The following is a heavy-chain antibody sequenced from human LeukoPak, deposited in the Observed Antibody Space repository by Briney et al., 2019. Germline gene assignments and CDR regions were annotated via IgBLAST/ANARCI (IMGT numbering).Heavy chain of an antibody. CDR1: GFTFSSYA. D-gene: IGHD6-19*01. Sequence: GGSLRLSCAASGFTFSSYAMSWVRQTPGKGLEWVSAISARGDSTYHADSVKGRLTISRDNSKNTLYVQMNNLRAEDTAVYYCAKLSTAVAGQDRWGQGTLVTVSS. J-gene: IGHJ5*02. CDR3: AKLSTAVAGQDR. V-gene: IGHV3-23*01. CDR2: ISARGDST.